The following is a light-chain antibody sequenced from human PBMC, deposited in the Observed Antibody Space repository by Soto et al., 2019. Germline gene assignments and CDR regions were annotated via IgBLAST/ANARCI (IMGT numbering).Light chain of an antibody. CDR3: SSYTGTSPPLV. CDR1: SSDVGSYNL. V-gene: IGLV2-14*02. CDR2: EVS. J-gene: IGLJ3*02. Sequence: QSALTQPASVSGSPGQSITISCTGTSSDVGSYNLVSWYQQHPGKAPKLMISEVSNRPSGVSNRFSGSKSGNTASLTISGLQAEDEADYYCSSYTGTSPPLVFGGGTKQTVL.